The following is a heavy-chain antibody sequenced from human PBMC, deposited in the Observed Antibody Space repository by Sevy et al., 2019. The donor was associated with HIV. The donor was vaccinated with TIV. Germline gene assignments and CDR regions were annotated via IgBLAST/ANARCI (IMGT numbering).Heavy chain of an antibody. D-gene: IGHD6-6*01. CDR2: IGYDGLNK. V-gene: IGHV3-30*02. CDR3: VSNVAVRPWISFDS. J-gene: IGHJ4*02. CDR1: GFIFSDFG. Sequence: GGSLRLSCAASGFIFSDFGIHWVRQAPGKGLEWVAFIGYDGLNKYYSDSVKGRFTISRDNSKNTLYLQINSLRADDTGVYYGVSNVAVRPWISFDSWGQGTLVTVSS.